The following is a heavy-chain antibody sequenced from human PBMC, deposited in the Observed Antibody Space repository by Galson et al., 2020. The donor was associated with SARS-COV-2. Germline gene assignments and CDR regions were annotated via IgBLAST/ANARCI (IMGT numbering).Heavy chain of an antibody. J-gene: IGHJ3*02. CDR3: AKDTESSGYIRLDAFDI. CDR1: GFTFSSYA. Sequence: GESLKISCAASGFTFSSYAMSWVRQAPGKGLEWVSAISGSGGSTYYADSVKGRFTISRDNSKNTLYLQMNSLRAEDTAVYYCAKDTESSGYIRLDAFDIWGQGTMVTVSS. CDR2: ISGSGGST. D-gene: IGHD3-22*01. V-gene: IGHV3-23*01.